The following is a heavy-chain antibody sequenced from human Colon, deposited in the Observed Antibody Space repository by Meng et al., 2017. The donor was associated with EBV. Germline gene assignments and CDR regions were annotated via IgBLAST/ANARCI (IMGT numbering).Heavy chain of an antibody. CDR2: VKTSGST. J-gene: IGHJ4*02. Sequence: QVQLQQWGAGLLKPSXXXXXTXXVXXGALSSGDYYWSWIRQPPGKGLKWIGEVKTSGSTNYSPSLKSCVTISVDTSKNQFSLRLNSVTAADTAVYYCARVGGLDGYRLGGDYWGQGALVTVSS. CDR1: XGALSSGDYY. D-gene: IGHD5-24*01. V-gene: IGHV4-34*01. CDR3: ARVGGLDGYRLGGDY.